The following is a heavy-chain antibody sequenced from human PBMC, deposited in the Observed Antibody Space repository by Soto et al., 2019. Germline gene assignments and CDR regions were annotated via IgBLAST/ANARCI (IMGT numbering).Heavy chain of an antibody. CDR3: ARGGISITMVRGVSYYYYGMDV. J-gene: IGHJ6*02. Sequence: GGSLRLSCAASGFTFSSYSMNWVRQAPGKGLEWVSYISSSSSTIYYADSVKGRFTISRDNAKNSLYLQMNSLRDEDTAVYYCARGGISITMVRGVSYYYYGMDVWGQGTTVTVSS. D-gene: IGHD3-10*01. CDR2: ISSSSSTI. V-gene: IGHV3-48*02. CDR1: GFTFSSYS.